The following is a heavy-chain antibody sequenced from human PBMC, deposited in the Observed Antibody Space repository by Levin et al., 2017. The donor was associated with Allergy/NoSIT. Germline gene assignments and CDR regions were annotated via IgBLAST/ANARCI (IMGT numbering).Heavy chain of an antibody. J-gene: IGHJ3*01. CDR3: ARGYTYGFAHAFDL. CDR1: GGSISSYY. Sequence: KTSETLSLTCTVSGGSISSYYWSWIRQPPGKGLEWIGYIYYSGSTNYNPSLKSRVTISVDTSKNQFSLKLSSVTAADTAVYYCARGYTYGFAHAFDLWGQGTMVTVSS. D-gene: IGHD5-18*01. CDR2: IYYSGST. V-gene: IGHV4-59*08.